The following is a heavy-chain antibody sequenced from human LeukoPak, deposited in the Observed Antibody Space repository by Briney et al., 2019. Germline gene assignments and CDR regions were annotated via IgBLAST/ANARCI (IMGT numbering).Heavy chain of an antibody. Sequence: SVKVSCKASGGTFSSYAISWVRQAPGQGLEWMGRIIPIFGTANYAQKFQGRVTITTDESTSSAYMELSSLRSEDTAVYYCARGGTGLSTTDYWGQGTLVTVSS. CDR1: GGTFSSYA. V-gene: IGHV1-69*05. CDR3: ARGGTGLSTTDY. D-gene: IGHD1-26*01. J-gene: IGHJ4*02. CDR2: IIPIFGTA.